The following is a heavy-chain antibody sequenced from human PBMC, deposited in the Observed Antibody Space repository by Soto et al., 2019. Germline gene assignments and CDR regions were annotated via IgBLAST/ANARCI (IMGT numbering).Heavy chain of an antibody. D-gene: IGHD3-9*01. Sequence: ASVKVSCKASGYTFTSYAISWVRQAPGQGLEWMGWISAYNGNTNYAQKLQGRVTMTTEPSTSTAYVERRGLGSDDKPVYYCARYQQQQELRYFDWSLFVPAHGQDGQRLPMDVGGQGTTVTVSS. CDR2: ISAYNGNT. CDR1: GYTFTSYA. CDR3: ARYQQQQELRYFDWSLFVPAHGQDGQRLPMDV. J-gene: IGHJ6*02. V-gene: IGHV1-18*01.